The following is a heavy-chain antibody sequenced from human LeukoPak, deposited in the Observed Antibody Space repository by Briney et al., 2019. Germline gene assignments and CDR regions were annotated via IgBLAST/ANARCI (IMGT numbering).Heavy chain of an antibody. D-gene: IGHD4-17*01. J-gene: IGHJ4*02. CDR1: GFTFSSYG. Sequence: GGSLRLSCAASGFTFSSYGMHWVRQAPGKGLEWVAFIRYDGGNKYYADSVKGRFTISRDNSKNTLYLQMNSLRAEDTAVYYCAKDRPVGYGDPKYYFDYWGQGTLVTVSS. V-gene: IGHV3-30*02. CDR2: IRYDGGNK. CDR3: AKDRPVGYGDPKYYFDY.